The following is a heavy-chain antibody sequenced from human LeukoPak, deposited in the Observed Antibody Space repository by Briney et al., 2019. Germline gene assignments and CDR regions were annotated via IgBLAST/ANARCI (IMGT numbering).Heavy chain of an antibody. D-gene: IGHD3-22*01. J-gene: IGHJ4*02. CDR1: GGSISSSSYY. V-gene: IGHV4-39*01. CDR3: ARRSIDTYYYDSSGYAIPFFADY. Sequence: PSETLSLTCTVSGGSISSSSYYWGWIRQPPGKGLEWIGSIYYSGSTYYNPSLKSRVTISVDTSKNQFSLKLSSVTAAGTAVYYCARRSIDTYYYDSSGYAIPFFADYWGQGTLVTVSS. CDR2: IYYSGST.